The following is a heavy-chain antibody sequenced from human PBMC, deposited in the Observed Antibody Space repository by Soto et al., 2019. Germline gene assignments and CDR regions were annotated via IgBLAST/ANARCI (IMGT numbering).Heavy chain of an antibody. D-gene: IGHD2-21*02. CDR1: GYSFTSYW. V-gene: IGHV5-10-1*01. CDR2: TDPSDSYT. CDR3: ARHFSDSNWFDP. J-gene: IGHJ5*02. Sequence: PGESLKISCKGSGYSFTSYWISWVRQMPGKGLEWMGRTDPSDSYTNYSPSFQGHVTISADKSISTAYLQWSSLKASDTAMYYCARHFSDSNWFDPWGQGTLVTVSS.